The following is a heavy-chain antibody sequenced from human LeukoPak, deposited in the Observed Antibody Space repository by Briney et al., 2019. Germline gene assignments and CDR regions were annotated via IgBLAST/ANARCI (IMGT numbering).Heavy chain of an antibody. V-gene: IGHV3-48*03. D-gene: IGHD6-13*01. CDR1: GFSFSSYA. Sequence: GGSLRLSCTASGFSFSSYAMHWVRQAPGKGLEWVSYISSSGSTIYYADSVKGRFTISRDNAKNSLYLQMNSLRAEDTAVYYCARDLGNSWYGDYWGQGTLVTVSS. CDR2: ISSSGSTI. J-gene: IGHJ4*02. CDR3: ARDLGNSWYGDY.